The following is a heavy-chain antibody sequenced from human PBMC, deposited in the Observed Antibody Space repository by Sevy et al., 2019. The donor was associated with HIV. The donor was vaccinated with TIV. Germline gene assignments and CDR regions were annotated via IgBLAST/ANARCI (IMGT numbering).Heavy chain of an antibody. CDR2: ISSSGSTI. J-gene: IGHJ3*02. CDR1: GFTFSDYY. Sequence: LGGSLRLSCAASGFTFSDYYMSWIRQAPGKGLEWVSYISSSGSTIYYADSVKGRFTISRDNAKNSLYLQMNSLRAEDTAVYYCARVLGGGKRFLEWLYPEAFDIWGQGTMVTVSS. CDR3: ARVLGGGKRFLEWLYPEAFDI. D-gene: IGHD3-3*01. V-gene: IGHV3-11*01.